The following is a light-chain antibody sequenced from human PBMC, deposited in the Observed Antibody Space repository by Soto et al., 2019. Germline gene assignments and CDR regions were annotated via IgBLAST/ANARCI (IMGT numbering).Light chain of an antibody. CDR3: ATWDGSSSGGHVV. V-gene: IGLV1-51*01. Sequence: QSVLTQPPSVSAAPGQKVTISCSGGSSNIGNNYVSWFQQFPGTAPKLLIYDNSKRPSGIPDRFSGSKSGTTATLGISGLQTGDEAEYYCATWDGSSSGGHVVFGGGTKVTVL. CDR1: SSNIGNNY. J-gene: IGLJ2*01. CDR2: DNS.